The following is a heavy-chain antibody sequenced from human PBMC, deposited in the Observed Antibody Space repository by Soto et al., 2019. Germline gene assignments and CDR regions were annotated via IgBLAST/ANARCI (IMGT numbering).Heavy chain of an antibody. Sequence: TLSLTCNVSGGSISSSRSYWAWFRQPPGKELEWIANIFYAGNTYYNPSLKSRVTVSVDTSKNQFSLKLDSVTAADTAVYYCARQAAAPGIDLWFDPWGQGTLVTVSS. CDR1: GGSISSSRSY. V-gene: IGHV4-39*01. J-gene: IGHJ5*02. CDR3: ARQAAAPGIDLWFDP. D-gene: IGHD6-13*01. CDR2: IFYAGNT.